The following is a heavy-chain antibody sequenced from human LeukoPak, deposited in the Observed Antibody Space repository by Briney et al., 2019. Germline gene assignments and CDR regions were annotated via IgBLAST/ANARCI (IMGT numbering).Heavy chain of an antibody. CDR3: AKDFGIKNYHYYGMDV. D-gene: IGHD1-14*01. J-gene: IGHJ6*02. V-gene: IGHV3-9*01. Sequence: GGSLRLSCAASGFTFDDYAMHWVRQAPGKGLEWVSGISWNSGSIGYADSVKGRFTISRDNAKNSLYLQMNSLRAEDTALYYCAKDFGIKNYHYYGMDVWGQGTTVTVSS. CDR2: ISWNSGSI. CDR1: GFTFDDYA.